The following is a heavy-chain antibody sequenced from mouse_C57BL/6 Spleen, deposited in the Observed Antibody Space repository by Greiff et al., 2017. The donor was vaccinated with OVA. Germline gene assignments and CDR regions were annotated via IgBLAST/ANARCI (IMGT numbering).Heavy chain of an antibody. Sequence: VQLQQSGPGMVKPSQSLSLTCTVTGYSITSGYDWHWIRHFPGNKLEWMGYISYSGSTNYNPSLKSRISITHDTSKNHFFLKLNSVTTEDTATYYCARGGNYYGPYFDYWGQGTTLTVSS. CDR2: ISYSGST. D-gene: IGHD1-1*01. J-gene: IGHJ2*01. CDR1: GYSITSGYD. V-gene: IGHV3-1*01. CDR3: ARGGNYYGPYFDY.